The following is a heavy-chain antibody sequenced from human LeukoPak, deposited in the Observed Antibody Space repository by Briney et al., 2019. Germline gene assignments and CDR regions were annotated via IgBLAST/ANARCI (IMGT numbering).Heavy chain of an antibody. D-gene: IGHD6-13*01. CDR1: GGTFSSYA. V-gene: IGHV1-69*13. CDR2: IIPIFGTA. Sequence: GASVKVSCKASGGTFSSYAISWVRQAPGQGLEWMGGIIPIFGTANYAQKLQGRVTITADESTSTAYMELSSLRSEDTAVYYCARDPRQQLVMSAFDIWGQGTMVTVSS. CDR3: ARDPRQQLVMSAFDI. J-gene: IGHJ3*02.